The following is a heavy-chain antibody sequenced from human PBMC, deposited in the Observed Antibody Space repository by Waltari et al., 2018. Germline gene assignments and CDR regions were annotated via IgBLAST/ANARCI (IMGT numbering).Heavy chain of an antibody. J-gene: IGHJ4*02. CDR1: GGTFSTYG. Sequence: QVQLVQSGAEVKNPGSSVKVSCKVFGGTFSTYGIRWVRQAPGQALEWMGGIIPPFGTTNYAQRFQGRVTITADQSTNTVHMNLTSLRYEDTAAYYCATLGFGDYWGQGSLVTVSS. CDR3: ATLGFGDY. D-gene: IGHD3-10*01. CDR2: IIPPFGTT. V-gene: IGHV1-69*01.